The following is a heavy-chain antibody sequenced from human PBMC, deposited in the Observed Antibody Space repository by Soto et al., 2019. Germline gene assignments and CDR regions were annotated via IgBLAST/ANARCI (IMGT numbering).Heavy chain of an antibody. CDR3: ARDLWGYCGTDCYPLDV. V-gene: IGHV4-59*01. D-gene: IGHD2-21*02. CDR1: GGVISACS. CDR2: MYITGST. Sequence: PSETLSLTCSVSGGVISACSCCWIRQPPGKGLEWIGSMYITGSTVYNPSVKSRVTISVDTSKNQFSLKLNSVTAADTAVYYCARDLWGYCGTDCYPLDVWGQGTTVTVS. J-gene: IGHJ6*02.